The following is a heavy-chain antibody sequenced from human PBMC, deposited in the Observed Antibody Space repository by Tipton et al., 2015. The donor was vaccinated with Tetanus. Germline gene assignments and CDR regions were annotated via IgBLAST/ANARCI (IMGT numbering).Heavy chain of an antibody. CDR3: ARANYDFPKKGPFDS. V-gene: IGHV1-8*02. CDR2: MNPYTGNT. J-gene: IGHJ4*02. Sequence: QSGAEVKKPGASVRVSCKASGDTFTLSDINWVRQAPGQGLEWMGWMNPYTGNTGYAQKFQGRVTMTRNTSMRTAYMELSSLTSEDTAVYYCARANYDFPKKGPFDSWGQGSLVIVSS. D-gene: IGHD3-3*01. CDR1: GDTFTLSD.